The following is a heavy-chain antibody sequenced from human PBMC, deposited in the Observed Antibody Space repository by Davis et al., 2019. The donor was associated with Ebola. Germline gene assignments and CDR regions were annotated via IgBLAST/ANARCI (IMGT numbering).Heavy chain of an antibody. CDR2: ISPRDSDI. D-gene: IGHD3-10*01. Sequence: GESLKIPCKTPGYLFTSFWIGWVRQMPGKGLEWMGIISPRDSDIRYSPSFQGQVTISVDMSTDTAYLQWGGLKASDSAMYYCARHGDLGAAGSFFDFWGQGTLVTVSS. CDR1: GYLFTSFW. CDR3: ARHGDLGAAGSFFDF. V-gene: IGHV5-51*01. J-gene: IGHJ4*02.